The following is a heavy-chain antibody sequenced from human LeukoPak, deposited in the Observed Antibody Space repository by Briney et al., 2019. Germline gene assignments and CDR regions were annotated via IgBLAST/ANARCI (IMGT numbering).Heavy chain of an antibody. V-gene: IGHV4-4*07. CDR2: IHTSGST. J-gene: IGHJ4*02. D-gene: IGHD6-6*01. Sequence: SETLSLTCTVSGDSISSYYWSWIRQPAGKGLEWIGRIHTSGSTNHNPSLTSRVTMSVDTSKNQFSLKLTSVTAADTAVYYCARETAELGRSFDYWGQGAQVTVSS. CDR1: GDSISSYY. CDR3: ARETAELGRSFDY.